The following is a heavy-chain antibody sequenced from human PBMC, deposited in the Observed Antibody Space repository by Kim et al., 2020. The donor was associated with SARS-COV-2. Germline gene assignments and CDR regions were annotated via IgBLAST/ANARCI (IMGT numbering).Heavy chain of an antibody. CDR3: ARGFSPVTRLFDH. J-gene: IGHJ4*02. CDR2: INWDGGST. V-gene: IGHV3-20*04. Sequence: GGSLRLSCTASGFTFDDYDMSWVRQAPGKGLECVSGINWDGGSTGYADSVKGRFTISRDNAKNSLYLQMNSLRVEDTALYYCARGFSPVTRLFDHWGQGTLVTAAS. D-gene: IGHD4-17*01. CDR1: GFTFDDYD.